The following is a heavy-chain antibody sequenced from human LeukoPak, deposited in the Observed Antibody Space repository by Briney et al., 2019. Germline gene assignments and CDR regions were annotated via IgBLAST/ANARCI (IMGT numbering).Heavy chain of an antibody. CDR3: SREPRLLGY. Sequence: PGGSLRLSCAASGFTFSDYYMSWIRQAPGKGLEWISYINGSGRDIYYADSVKGRFTISRDNAKNSLYLQMNSLRAEDTAVYCCSREPRLLGYWGQGTLVTVSS. CDR1: GFTFSDYY. J-gene: IGHJ4*02. D-gene: IGHD2-8*02. V-gene: IGHV3-11*04. CDR2: INGSGRDI.